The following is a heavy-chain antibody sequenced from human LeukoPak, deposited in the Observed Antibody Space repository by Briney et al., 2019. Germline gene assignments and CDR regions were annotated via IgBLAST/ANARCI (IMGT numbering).Heavy chain of an antibody. CDR2: ISSSSSYI. Sequence: PGGSLRLSCAASGFTFSSYSMNWVRQAPGKGLEWVSSISSSSSYIYYADSVKRRFTISRDNAKNSLYLQMNSPVAENTAVYCCAREGIAARPFDYWGQGTLVSVSS. J-gene: IGHJ4*02. CDR3: AREGIAARPFDY. D-gene: IGHD6-6*01. CDR1: GFTFSSYS. V-gene: IGHV3-21*01.